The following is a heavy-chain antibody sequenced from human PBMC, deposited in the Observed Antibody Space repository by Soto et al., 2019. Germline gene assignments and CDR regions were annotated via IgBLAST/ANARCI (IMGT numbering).Heavy chain of an antibody. V-gene: IGHV1-8*01. Sequence: QVQLVQSGAEVKKPGASVKVSCKASGYTFTSHDINWMRQATGQGLEWMGWMNPNSGHTNYAQKFQGRVTMTRDTSISTAYMKLTQLRSEDTAIYYCASDMSTTWGQGTLVTVSS. D-gene: IGHD2-2*01. CDR1: GYTFTSHD. J-gene: IGHJ5*02. CDR2: MNPNSGHT. CDR3: ASDMSTT.